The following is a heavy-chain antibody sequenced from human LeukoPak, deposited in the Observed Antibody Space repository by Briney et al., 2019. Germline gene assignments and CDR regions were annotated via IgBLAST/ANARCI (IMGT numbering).Heavy chain of an antibody. CDR1: GGSISSSSYY. J-gene: IGHJ3*02. CDR3: ASSVAATRGVAFDI. CDR2: IYYSGST. V-gene: IGHV4-39*01. Sequence: PSETLSLTCTVSGGSISSSSYYWGWIRQPRGKGLEWIGSIYYSGSTYYNPSLKSRVAISVDTSKNQFSLKLSSVTAADTAVYDCASSVAATRGVAFDIWGQGTMVPVSS. D-gene: IGHD1-26*01.